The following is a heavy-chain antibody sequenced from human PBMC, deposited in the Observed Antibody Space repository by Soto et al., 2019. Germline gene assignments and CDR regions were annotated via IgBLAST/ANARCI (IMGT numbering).Heavy chain of an antibody. Sequence: GGSLRLSCSASGFTFSSYAMHWVRQAPGKGLEYVSAISSNGGSTYYADSVKGRFTISRDNSKNTLYLQMSSLRAEDTAVYYCVKASMVRGVIPYGMDVWGQGTTVTVSS. V-gene: IGHV3-64D*06. CDR2: ISSNGGST. J-gene: IGHJ6*02. CDR1: GFTFSSYA. D-gene: IGHD3-10*01. CDR3: VKASMVRGVIPYGMDV.